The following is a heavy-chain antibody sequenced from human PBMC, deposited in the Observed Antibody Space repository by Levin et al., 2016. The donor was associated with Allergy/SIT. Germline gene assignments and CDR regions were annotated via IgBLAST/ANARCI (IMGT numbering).Heavy chain of an antibody. V-gene: IGHV1-2*02. CDR3: ARSPILRPRNYFDY. CDR2: INPNSGGT. Sequence: WVRQAPGQGLEWMGWINPNSGGTNYAQKFQGRVTMTRDTSISTAYMELSRLRSDDTAVYYCARSPILRPRNYFDYWGQGTLVTVSS. J-gene: IGHJ4*02. D-gene: IGHD3-3*01.